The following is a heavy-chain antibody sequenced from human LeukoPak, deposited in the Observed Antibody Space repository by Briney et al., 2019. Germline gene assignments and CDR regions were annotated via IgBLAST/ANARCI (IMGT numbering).Heavy chain of an antibody. D-gene: IGHD5-24*01. Sequence: GGSLRLSCAASGFTFDDYTMHWVRQGPGKSLEWGSLISWDGGHTYYADSVKGRFTISRDNSKTSLSLQMNSLRTEDTALYYCAKDRGSRDGGFDYWGQGTLVTVSS. V-gene: IGHV3-43*01. CDR3: AKDRGSRDGGFDY. CDR2: ISWDGGHT. CDR1: GFTFDDYT. J-gene: IGHJ4*02.